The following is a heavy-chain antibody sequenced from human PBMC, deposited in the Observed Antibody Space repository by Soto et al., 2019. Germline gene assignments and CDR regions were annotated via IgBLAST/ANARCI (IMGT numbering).Heavy chain of an antibody. D-gene: IGHD4-17*01. J-gene: IGHJ4*02. Sequence: GGSLRLSCAASGFTFSSYGMHWVRQAPGKGLEWVAVISYDGSNKYYADSVKGRFTISRDNSKNTLYLQMNSLRAEDTAVYYCAKVYGDYGVDYWGQGTLVTVSS. CDR2: ISYDGSNK. V-gene: IGHV3-30*18. CDR1: GFTFSSYG. CDR3: AKVYGDYGVDY.